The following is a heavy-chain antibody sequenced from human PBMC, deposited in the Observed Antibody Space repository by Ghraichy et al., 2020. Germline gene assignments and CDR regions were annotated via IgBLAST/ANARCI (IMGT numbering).Heavy chain of an antibody. D-gene: IGHD2-15*01. Sequence: ASVKVSCKASGYTFTSYGISWVRQAPGQGLEWMGWISAYNGNTNYAQKLQGRVTMTTDTSTSTAYMELRSLRSDDTAVYYCASHYCSGGSCYRDYYYGMDVWGQGTTVTVSS. J-gene: IGHJ6*02. CDR2: ISAYNGNT. V-gene: IGHV1-18*04. CDR3: ASHYCSGGSCYRDYYYGMDV. CDR1: GYTFTSYG.